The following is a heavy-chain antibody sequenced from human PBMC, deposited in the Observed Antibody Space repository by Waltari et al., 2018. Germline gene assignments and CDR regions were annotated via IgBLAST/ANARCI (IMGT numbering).Heavy chain of an antibody. V-gene: IGHV3-23*01. CDR2: ISASGDTT. J-gene: IGHJ4*02. CDR3: AKGSAITSFEADS. Sequence: EVRLLESGGGLVQPGGSLRLSCAASGFIFPNCAMTWVRQAPGKGLEGVSGISASGDTTYYADSVKGRFTISRDNSKNTVYLQMNSLRVEDTAVYYCAKGSAITSFEADSWGQGTLVTVSA. CDR1: GFIFPNCA. D-gene: IGHD3-9*01.